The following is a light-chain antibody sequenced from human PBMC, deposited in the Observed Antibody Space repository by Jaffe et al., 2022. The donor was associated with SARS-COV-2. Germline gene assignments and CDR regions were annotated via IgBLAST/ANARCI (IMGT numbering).Light chain of an antibody. V-gene: IGLV2-14*01. J-gene: IGLJ1*01. CDR2: DVS. CDR3: SSYTRSSTLEV. CDR1: SSDVGGYNY. Sequence: QSALTQPASVSGSPGQSVTISCTGTSSDVGGYNYVSWYQQYPGKAPKLMIYDVSNRPSGVSNRFSGSKSGNTASLTISGLQAEDEADYYCSSYTRSSTLEVFGTGTRVTVL.